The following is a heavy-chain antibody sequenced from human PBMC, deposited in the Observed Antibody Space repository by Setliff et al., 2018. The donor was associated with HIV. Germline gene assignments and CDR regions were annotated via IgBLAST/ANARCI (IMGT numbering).Heavy chain of an antibody. Sequence: LGGSLRLSCAASGFTVSSNYMSWVRQAPGKGLEWVSVLYSGGSTYYADSVKGRFTISRDNSKNTVHLQMNSLRAEDAAIYYCAQYASGTYMLYFDFWGQGTLVTVSS. J-gene: IGHJ4*02. CDR3: AQYASGTYMLYFDF. D-gene: IGHD3-10*01. V-gene: IGHV3-53*01. CDR2: LYSGGST. CDR1: GFTVSSNY.